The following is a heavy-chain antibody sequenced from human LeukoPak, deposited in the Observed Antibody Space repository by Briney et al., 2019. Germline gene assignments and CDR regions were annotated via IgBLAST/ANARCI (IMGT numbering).Heavy chain of an antibody. CDR2: IDNNSGST. D-gene: IGHD3-9*01. CDR1: GGSISSYY. Sequence: SETLSLTCTVSGGSISSYYWNWIRQPPGKGLEWIGYIDNNSGSTSYNPSLKSRVTISLDTSKNQFSLKLSSVTAADTAVYYCAREVYDILTGKTDAFDVCGQGTMVTVSS. J-gene: IGHJ3*01. CDR3: AREVYDILTGKTDAFDV. V-gene: IGHV4-59*01.